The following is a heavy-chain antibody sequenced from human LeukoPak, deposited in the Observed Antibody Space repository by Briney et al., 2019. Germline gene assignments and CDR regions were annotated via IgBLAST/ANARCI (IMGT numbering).Heavy chain of an antibody. CDR3: ARDAAIFGVVNNMDV. D-gene: IGHD3-3*01. J-gene: IGHJ6*03. V-gene: IGHV3-30*10. CDR1: RFTFSIYA. CDR2: ISYDGSNK. Sequence: GQSLRLSCAASRFTFSIYAMHWVRQPPSKGLEWVAVISYDGSNKYYTDSVKGRFTISRDNSKNTLYLQMNSLRAEDTAVYYCARDAAIFGVVNNMDVWGKGTTVTVSS.